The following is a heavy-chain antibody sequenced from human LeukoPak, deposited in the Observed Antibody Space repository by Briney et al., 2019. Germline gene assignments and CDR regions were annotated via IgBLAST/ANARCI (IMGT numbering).Heavy chain of an antibody. CDR1: GFTFSNYV. CDR3: TRATIAAPDGYEFYYYMDV. J-gene: IGHJ6*03. D-gene: IGHD6-6*01. V-gene: IGHV3-30-3*01. Sequence: GGSLRLSCTASGFTFSNYVTHWVRQAPGKGLEWVAVISYDGTNKYYADSVKGRFTISRDNSKNTVYLQMNSLRAEDTVVYYCTRATIAAPDGYEFYYYMDVWGKGTTVTVSS. CDR2: ISYDGTNK.